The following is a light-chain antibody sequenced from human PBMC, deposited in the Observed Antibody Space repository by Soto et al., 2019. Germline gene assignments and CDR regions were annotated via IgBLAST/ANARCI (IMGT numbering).Light chain of an antibody. CDR1: SSEVGGYNY. J-gene: IGLJ1*01. V-gene: IGLV2-8*01. CDR3: SSYVGSNNLYV. Sequence: QSALTQPPSASGSPGQSVTISCTGTSSEVGGYNYVSWYQQHPGKAPKLIIYEVSKRPSGVPDRFSGSKSGNTASLTVSGLQAEDEADYYCSSYVGSNNLYVFGTGTKVTVL. CDR2: EVS.